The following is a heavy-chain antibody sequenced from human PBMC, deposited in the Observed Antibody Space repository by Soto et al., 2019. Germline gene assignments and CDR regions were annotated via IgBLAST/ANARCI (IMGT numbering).Heavy chain of an antibody. Sequence: QVQLVQSGAEVKKPGASVKVSCKASGYTFTSYGISWVRQAPGQGLEWMGWISAYNGNTNYAQKLQGRVTMTTDTSTSTAYMELRSXXXXXXXXXXXXXDRGMGATRXXHXWGQXT. D-gene: IGHD1-26*01. CDR2: ISAYNGNT. V-gene: IGHV1-18*04. CDR1: GYTFTSYG. J-gene: IGHJ1*01. CDR3: XXDRGMGATRXXHX.